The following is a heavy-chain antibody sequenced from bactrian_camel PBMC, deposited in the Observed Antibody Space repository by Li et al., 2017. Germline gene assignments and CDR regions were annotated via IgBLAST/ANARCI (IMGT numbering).Heavy chain of an antibody. D-gene: IGHD6*01. V-gene: IGHV3S6*01. CDR3: ATGYGSSSLSNP. Sequence: HVQLVESGGGLVQPGGSLTLTCVNIGATYSSYCVAWFRQTPGKEREGVARICERGGTLYTDSVKGRFTISEDKAKRAVTLQMNNLIPEDTALYYCATGYGSSSLSNPRGQGTQVTVS. J-gene: IGHJ4*01. CDR2: ICERGGT. CDR1: GATYSSYC.